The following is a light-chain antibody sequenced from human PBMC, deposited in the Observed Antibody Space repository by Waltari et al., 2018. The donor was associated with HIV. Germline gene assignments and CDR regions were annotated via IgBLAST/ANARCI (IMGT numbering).Light chain of an antibody. CDR3: QQYNNFPLT. V-gene: IGKV3-15*01. CDR1: QRISSN. J-gene: IGKJ4*01. CDR2: RAS. Sequence: EIVMTQSPATLSVSPGERVTLSCRASQRISSNLVWYQQKPGQAPSPLIYRASSRATGIPARFSGSGSVTEFTLTISSLQSEDFALYYCQQYNNFPLTFGGGTKVEIK.